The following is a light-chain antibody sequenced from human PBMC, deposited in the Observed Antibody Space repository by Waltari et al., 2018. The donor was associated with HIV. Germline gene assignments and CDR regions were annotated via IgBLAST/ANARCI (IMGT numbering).Light chain of an antibody. Sequence: SNVLIQPPSVSVAPGQTARITCGGNNTGSKSVHWYQQKPGRAPVLVVYDDSGRPSEIPERFSGSNSGNTATLTISRVEAGDEADYYCQVWDSSRDWVFGGGTKLTVL. J-gene: IGLJ3*02. V-gene: IGLV3-21*02. CDR2: DDS. CDR1: NTGSKS. CDR3: QVWDSSRDWV.